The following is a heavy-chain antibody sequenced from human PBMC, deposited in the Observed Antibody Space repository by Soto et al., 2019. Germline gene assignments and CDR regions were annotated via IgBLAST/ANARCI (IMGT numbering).Heavy chain of an antibody. Sequence: QITLKESGPTLVKPTQTLTLTCTFSGFSLNTYGMAVGWIRQSPGKALEWLALAYWDDDKHYSPSLQSRLTITKYTSKNQVVLTMTNMDPVDTGTYYCAHRRKGDGVWYTFDYWGQGTLVTVSS. CDR1: GFSLNTYGMA. J-gene: IGHJ4*02. CDR3: AHRRKGDGVWYTFDY. CDR2: AYWDDDK. V-gene: IGHV2-5*02. D-gene: IGHD2-8*01.